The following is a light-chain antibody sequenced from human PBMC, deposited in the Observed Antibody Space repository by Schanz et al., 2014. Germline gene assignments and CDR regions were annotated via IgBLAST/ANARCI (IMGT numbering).Light chain of an antibody. CDR3: QQFYSSVT. CDR2: DAS. Sequence: DIQMTQSPPTLSASVGDRVTITCRASQSISSWLAWYQQKPGKAPKLLIYDASSFESGVPSRFSGSGSGTEFTLTISSLQPDYFATYYCQQFYSSVTFGPGTKVDV. CDR1: QSISSW. V-gene: IGKV1-5*01. J-gene: IGKJ3*01.